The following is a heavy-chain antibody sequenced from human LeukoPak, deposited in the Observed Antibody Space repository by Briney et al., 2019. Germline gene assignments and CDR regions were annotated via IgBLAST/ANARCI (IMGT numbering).Heavy chain of an antibody. J-gene: IGHJ4*02. Sequence: GGSLRLSCVGSGFTFSSHAMSWVRQAPEKGLEWVSGIYESGQTTHYADSVKGRFSISRDDSKNTLYLQMDSLRGEDTAIYYCAKDSRIGFSYHFDYWGQGALVIVSS. CDR2: IYESGQTT. CDR1: GFTFSSHA. CDR3: AKDSRIGFSYHFDY. D-gene: IGHD3-3*02. V-gene: IGHV3-23*01.